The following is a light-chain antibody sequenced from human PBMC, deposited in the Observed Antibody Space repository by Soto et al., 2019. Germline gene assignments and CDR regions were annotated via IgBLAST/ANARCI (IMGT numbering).Light chain of an antibody. Sequence: QSALTQPASVSGSPGQSITISCTGTRSDIGGYNYVSWHQQHPGKAPKLMIYDVSNRPSGVSNRFSGSKSGNTAALTISGLQAEDEADYFCSSYTTSGSRVFGGGTKLTVL. V-gene: IGLV2-14*01. CDR1: RSDIGGYNY. J-gene: IGLJ3*02. CDR3: SSYTTSGSRV. CDR2: DVS.